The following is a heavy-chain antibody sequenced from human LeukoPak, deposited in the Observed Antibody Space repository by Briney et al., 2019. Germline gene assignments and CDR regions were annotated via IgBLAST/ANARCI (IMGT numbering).Heavy chain of an antibody. CDR3: ARPNWPDAFDI. Sequence: SETLSLTCTVSGGSISSSSYYWGWIRQPPGKGLEWIGSIYYSGSTYYNPSLKRRVTISVDTSKNQFSLKLSSVTAADTAVYYCARPNWPDAFDIWGQGTMVTVSS. J-gene: IGHJ3*02. CDR1: GGSISSSSYY. D-gene: IGHD5-24*01. CDR2: IYYSGST. V-gene: IGHV4-39*01.